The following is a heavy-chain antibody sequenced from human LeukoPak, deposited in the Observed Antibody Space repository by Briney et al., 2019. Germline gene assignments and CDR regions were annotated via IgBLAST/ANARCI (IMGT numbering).Heavy chain of an antibody. CDR3: ARDQIGVGATDY. V-gene: IGHV4-59*01. Sequence: SETLSLTCTVSGGSISSYYWSWIRQPPGKGLEWIGYIYYSGSTNYNPSLKSRVTISVDTSKNQFSLTLSSVTAADTAVYYCARDQIGVGATDYWGQGTPVTVSS. D-gene: IGHD1-26*01. CDR1: GGSISSYY. J-gene: IGHJ4*02. CDR2: IYYSGST.